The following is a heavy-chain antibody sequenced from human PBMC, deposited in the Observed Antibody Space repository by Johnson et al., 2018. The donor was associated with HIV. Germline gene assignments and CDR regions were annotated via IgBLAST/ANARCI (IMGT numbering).Heavy chain of an antibody. V-gene: IGHV3-66*01. D-gene: IGHD6-19*01. Sequence: VLLVESGGGLVQPGGSLRLSCAVSGFTVSDSYMTWVRQAPGKGLEWVSVSYGGTSTFYADSVKGRFTISRDNSKNTLYLDMTSLRGGDTAVYFCAKGGQQLAGPVDIWGQGTLVTVSS. CDR3: AKGGQQLAGPVDI. CDR2: SYGGTST. J-gene: IGHJ3*02. CDR1: GFTVSDSY.